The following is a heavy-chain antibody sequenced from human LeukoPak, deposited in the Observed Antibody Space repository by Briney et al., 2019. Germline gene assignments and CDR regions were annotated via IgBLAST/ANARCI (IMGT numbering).Heavy chain of an antibody. D-gene: IGHD5-12*01. CDR1: GGSISTSNYY. V-gene: IGHV4-39*07. CDR3: ARVQYSGYDYGYFDY. CDR2: IYYSGST. Sequence: SETLSLTCTVSGGSISTSNYYWGWIRQPPGKGLEWIGSIYYSGSTYYNPSLKSRVTISVDTSKNQFSLKLSSVTAADTAVYYCARVQYSGYDYGYFDYWGQGTLVTVSS. J-gene: IGHJ4*02.